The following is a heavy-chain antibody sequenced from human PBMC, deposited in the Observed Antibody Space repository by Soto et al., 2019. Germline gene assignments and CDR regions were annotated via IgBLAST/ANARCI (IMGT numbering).Heavy chain of an antibody. V-gene: IGHV4-59*01. CDR3: ARDDGYKAFDY. CDR1: GGSISSYY. CDR2: IYYSVST. D-gene: IGHD5-12*01. Sequence: SETLTLTCTVSGGSISSYYWSWIRQPPGKGLEWIGYIYYSVSTNYTPSLKSRVTILVDTSKNQFSLKLSSVTSADTAVYYCARDDGYKAFDYWGQGTLVTVSS. J-gene: IGHJ4*02.